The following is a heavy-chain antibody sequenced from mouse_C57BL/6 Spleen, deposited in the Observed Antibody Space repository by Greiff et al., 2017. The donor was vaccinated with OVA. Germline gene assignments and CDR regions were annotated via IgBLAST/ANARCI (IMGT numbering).Heavy chain of an antibody. CDR3: VGSSYDYYAMDY. CDR2: FYPGSGSI. CDR1: GYTFTEYT. D-gene: IGHD1-1*01. V-gene: IGHV1-62-2*01. Sequence: LQESGAELVKPGASVKLSCKASGYTFTEYTIHWVKQRSGQGLEWIGWFYPGSGSIKYNEKFKDKATLTADKSSSTVYMELSRLTSEDSAVYFCVGSSYDYYAMDYWGQGTSVTVSS. J-gene: IGHJ4*01.